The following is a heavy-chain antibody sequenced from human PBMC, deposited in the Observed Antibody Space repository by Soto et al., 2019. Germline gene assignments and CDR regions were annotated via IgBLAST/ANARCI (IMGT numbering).Heavy chain of an antibody. V-gene: IGHV4-31*03. Sequence: QVQLQESGPGLVKPSQTLSLTCTVSGGSISSGGYYWSWIRQHPGKGLEWIGYIYYSGSTYYNPSLKSRVTIPVDTSKNQFSLKLNSVTAADTAVYYCARSSTSANYFDYWGQGTLVTVSS. CDR1: GGSISSGGYY. D-gene: IGHD2-2*01. CDR3: ARSSTSANYFDY. CDR2: IYYSGST. J-gene: IGHJ4*02.